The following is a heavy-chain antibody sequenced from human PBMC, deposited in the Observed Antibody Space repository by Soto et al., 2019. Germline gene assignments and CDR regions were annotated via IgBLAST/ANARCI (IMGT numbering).Heavy chain of an antibody. CDR2: IVVGSGNT. CDR3: AAGSTVNRAGAFDI. D-gene: IGHD4-17*01. V-gene: IGHV1-58*01. CDR1: GFTFTSSS. J-gene: IGHJ3*02. Sequence: ASVKVSCKPSGFTFTSSSVQWVRQARGQRLEWIGWIVVGSGNTNYAQKFQERVTITRDMSTSTAYMELSSLRSEDTAVYYCAAGSTVNRAGAFDIWGQGTMVTVSS.